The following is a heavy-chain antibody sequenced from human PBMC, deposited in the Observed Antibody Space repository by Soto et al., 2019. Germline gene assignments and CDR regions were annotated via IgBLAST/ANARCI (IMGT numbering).Heavy chain of an antibody. CDR2: INHTGGT. V-gene: IGHV4-34*01. CDR3: ATRITVFGLLIPPFDP. D-gene: IGHD3-3*01. J-gene: IGHJ5*02. CDR1: GGSVNGYY. Sequence: SETLSLTCAVYGGSVNGYYWNWIRQPPGKGLEWIGKINHTGGTHYNPSLKSRVTMSVDTSKNQFSLRLSSVTAADTAIYYCATRITVFGLLIPPFDPWGQGTQVTVSS.